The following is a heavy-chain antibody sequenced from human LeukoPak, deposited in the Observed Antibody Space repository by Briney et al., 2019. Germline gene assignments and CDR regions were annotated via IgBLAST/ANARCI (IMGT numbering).Heavy chain of an antibody. CDR3: ATLEVGDYYFDY. D-gene: IGHD3-16*01. V-gene: IGHV4-39*01. Sequence: KPSETLSLTCTVSGGSISSRPYYWRWVRQPPGKGLEWIGSISYSGSIHYNPSLKSRVTISVDTSKNHFSLRLSSVTAADTAVYYCATLEVGDYYFDYWGQGTLVTVSS. CDR1: GGSISSRPYY. J-gene: IGHJ4*02. CDR2: ISYSGSI.